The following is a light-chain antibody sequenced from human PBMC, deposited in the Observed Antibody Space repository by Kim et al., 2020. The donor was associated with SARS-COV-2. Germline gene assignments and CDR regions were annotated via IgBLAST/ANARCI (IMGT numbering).Light chain of an antibody. CDR2: DKN. V-gene: IGLV3-19*01. J-gene: IGLJ2*01. CDR1: SLRSYS. Sequence: SSEMTQEPAVSVALGQTVRITCQGDSLRSYSTNWYQQKPGQAPVLVIYDKNNRPSGIPDRVSGSSSGNTAPLTITGAQAEDEADYYCTSRDSSSSSLFGG. CDR3: TSRDSSSSSL.